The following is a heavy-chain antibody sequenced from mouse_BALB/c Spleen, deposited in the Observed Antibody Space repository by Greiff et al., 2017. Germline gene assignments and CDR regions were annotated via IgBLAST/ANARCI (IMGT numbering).Heavy chain of an antibody. CDR2: IAPGSGST. CDR1: GYTFTSYC. V-gene: IGHV1S41*01. D-gene: IGHD4-1*01. J-gene: IGHJ2*01. Sequence: DLVKPGASVKLSCKASGYTFTSYCINWIKQRPGQGLEWIGRIAPGSGSTYYNEMFKGKATLTVDTSSSTTYIQLSSLSSEDSAVYFCARRGLGRGYFDYWGQGTTLTVSS. CDR3: ARRGLGRGYFDY.